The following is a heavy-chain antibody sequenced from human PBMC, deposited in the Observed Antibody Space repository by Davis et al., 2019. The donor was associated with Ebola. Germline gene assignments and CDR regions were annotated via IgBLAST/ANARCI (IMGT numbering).Heavy chain of an antibody. J-gene: IGHJ4*02. V-gene: IGHV3-23*01. CDR3: AKDAWSDQDYNDNYFDH. CDR2: LGTSADT. D-gene: IGHD3-16*01. CDR1: GFIFSSYV. Sequence: GESLKISCAASGFIFSSYVMSWVRQAPGKGLEWVSTLGTSADTYYADSVKGRFTISRDNSKNTLTLQMDSLRAEDTAVYYCAKDAWSDQDYNDNYFDHWGQGALVTVSS.